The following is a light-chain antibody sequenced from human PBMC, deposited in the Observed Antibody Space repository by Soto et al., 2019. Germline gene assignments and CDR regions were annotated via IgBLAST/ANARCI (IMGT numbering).Light chain of an antibody. J-gene: IGLJ3*02. CDR2: SDN. Sequence: QSVLTQPPSASGTPGQRVTISCSGGTSNIGSNPINWYQQLPGTAPKLLIYSDNERPSGVPDRFSGSRSGTSASLAISGLQSEDEAHYYCAAWDDRLKGVVFGGGTKLTVL. V-gene: IGLV1-44*01. CDR1: TSNIGSNP. CDR3: AAWDDRLKGVV.